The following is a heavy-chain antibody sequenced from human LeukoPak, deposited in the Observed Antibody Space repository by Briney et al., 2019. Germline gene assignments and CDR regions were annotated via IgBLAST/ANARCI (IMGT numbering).Heavy chain of an antibody. D-gene: IGHD2-2*01. J-gene: IGHJ4*02. CDR1: GYTFATYW. Sequence: PAESLKISCKGSGYTFATYWIGWVRQMRRKGREWMGISYPGDTRAAHTTSFQGQVTISADKSIRHAYLQWNSLKASDTAIYYCVRHLSDITSCPNFGGRGTLITV. CDR3: VRHLSDITSCPNF. V-gene: IGHV5-51*01. CDR2: SYPGDTRA.